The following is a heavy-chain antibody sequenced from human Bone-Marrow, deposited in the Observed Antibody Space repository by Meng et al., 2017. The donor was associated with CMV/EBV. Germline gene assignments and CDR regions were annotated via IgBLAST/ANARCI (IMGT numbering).Heavy chain of an antibody. D-gene: IGHD3-22*01. CDR3: ARHSGYDSSGSYDY. CDR1: GYSFTSYW. V-gene: IGHV5-51*01. J-gene: IGHJ4*02. CDR2: IYPGDSNT. Sequence: SCKGSGYSFTSYWIGWVRQLPGKGLEWMAIIYPGDSNTRYSPSFQGQVTISADKSISTAYLQWSSLKASDTGIYYCARHSGYDSSGSYDYWGQGTLVTVSS.